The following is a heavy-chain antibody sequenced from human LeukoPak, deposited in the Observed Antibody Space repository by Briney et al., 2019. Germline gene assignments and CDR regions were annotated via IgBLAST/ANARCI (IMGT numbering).Heavy chain of an antibody. Sequence: ASVKVSCKASGGTFSSYAISWVRQAPGQGLEWMGWISAYNGNTNYAQKLQGRVTMTTDTSTSTAYMELRSLRSDDTAVYYCARYGLEGIRVDYWGQGTLVTVSS. CDR3: ARYGLEGIRVDY. D-gene: IGHD3-10*01. V-gene: IGHV1-18*01. CDR1: GGTFSSYA. J-gene: IGHJ4*02. CDR2: ISAYNGNT.